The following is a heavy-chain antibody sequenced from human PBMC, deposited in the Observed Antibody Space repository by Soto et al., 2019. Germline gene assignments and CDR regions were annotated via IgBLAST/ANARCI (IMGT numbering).Heavy chain of an antibody. V-gene: IGHV1-69*06. CDR3: AGSSGWYPNDPFDI. Sequence: QVQLVQSGAEVKKPGSSVKVSCKASGGTFSSYAISWVRQAPGQGLEWMGEIIPIFGTANYAQKFQGRVTITADKSTSTAYMELSSLRSEDTAVYYCAGSSGWYPNDPFDIWGQGTMVTVSS. CDR2: IIPIFGTA. J-gene: IGHJ3*02. CDR1: GGTFSSYA. D-gene: IGHD6-19*01.